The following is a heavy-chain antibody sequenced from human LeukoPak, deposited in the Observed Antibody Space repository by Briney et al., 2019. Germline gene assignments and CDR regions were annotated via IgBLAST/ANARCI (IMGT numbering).Heavy chain of an antibody. CDR3: VKDFCRGGNCPFPFFDS. CDR1: GFTFSNYA. Sequence: GGSLRLSCAASGFTFSNYAMSWVRQAPAKGLEWVSITVAGYSETHYADSARGRFTISRDDSSNTLSLEMNRLRADDTGTYYCVKDFCRGGNCPFPFFDSWGQGSVVTASS. V-gene: IGHV3-23*01. D-gene: IGHD4-23*01. J-gene: IGHJ4*02. CDR2: TVAGYSET.